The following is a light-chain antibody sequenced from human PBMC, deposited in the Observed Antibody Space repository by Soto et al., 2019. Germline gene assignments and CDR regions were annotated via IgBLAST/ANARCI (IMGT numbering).Light chain of an antibody. Sequence: IVLTQSPATLTLSPGERATLSCRASQSVSSLLAWYQQKPDQAPRLLIYDASNRATGIPARFSGSGSGTDFTLTISSLEPEDFAVYYCQHRSDGPLTFGQGTKLEIK. J-gene: IGKJ2*01. CDR1: QSVSSL. CDR3: QHRSDGPLT. V-gene: IGKV3-11*01. CDR2: DAS.